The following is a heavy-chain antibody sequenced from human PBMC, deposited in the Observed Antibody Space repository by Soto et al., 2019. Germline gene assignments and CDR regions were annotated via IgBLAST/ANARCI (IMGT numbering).Heavy chain of an antibody. CDR1: GFTFDDYG. V-gene: IGHV3-20*04. Sequence: GSLRLSCAASGFTFDDYGMSWVRQAPGKGLEWVSGINWNGGSTGYADSVKGRFTISRDNAKNSLYLQMNSLRAEDTALYYCARDKRGYYDFWSGDNYGMDVWGQGTTVTVSS. CDR2: INWNGGST. CDR3: ARDKRGYYDFWSGDNYGMDV. D-gene: IGHD3-3*01. J-gene: IGHJ6*02.